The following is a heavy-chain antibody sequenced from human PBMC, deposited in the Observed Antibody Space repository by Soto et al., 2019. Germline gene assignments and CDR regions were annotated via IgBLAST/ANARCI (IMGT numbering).Heavy chain of an antibody. Sequence: EVQLLESGGGLVQPGGSLRLSCAASGFTFSSYAMSWVRQAPGKGLEWVSAISGSGGSTYYADSVKGRFTISRDNSKNTLYLKMNSLRAENPAVFYCAKDGDDFLTVSPKDFFDIGGKGKMVTVSS. D-gene: IGHD3-9*01. V-gene: IGHV3-23*01. J-gene: IGHJ3*02. CDR1: GFTFSSYA. CDR2: ISGSGGST. CDR3: AKDGDDFLTVSPKDFFDI.